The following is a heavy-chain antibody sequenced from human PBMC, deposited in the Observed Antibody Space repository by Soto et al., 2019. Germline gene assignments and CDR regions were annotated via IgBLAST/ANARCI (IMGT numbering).Heavy chain of an antibody. CDR3: ARGAYCGGDCYGYYGMDV. J-gene: IGHJ6*02. CDR1: GFTFSDYY. Sequence: GGSLRLSCAASGFTFSDYYMSWIRQAPGKGLEWVSYISSSGSTIYHADSVKGRFTISRDNAKNSLYLQMNSLRAEDTAVYYCARGAYCGGDCYGYYGMDVWGQGTTVTVSS. CDR2: ISSSGSTI. V-gene: IGHV3-11*01. D-gene: IGHD2-21*02.